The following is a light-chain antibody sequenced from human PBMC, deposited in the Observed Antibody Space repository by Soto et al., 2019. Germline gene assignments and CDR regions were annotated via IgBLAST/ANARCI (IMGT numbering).Light chain of an antibody. CDR2: DAS. J-gene: IGKJ5*01. CDR3: QQLNTLPFT. Sequence: DIQMTQSPSTLSASVGDTVTVTFRASQSVSGWLAWYQQKPGEAPKLVIYDASALPRGVPSRFSGSGSGTEFTLTVSGLLPEDFATYHCQQLNTLPFTFGQGTRLEIK. V-gene: IGKV1-5*01. CDR1: QSVSGW.